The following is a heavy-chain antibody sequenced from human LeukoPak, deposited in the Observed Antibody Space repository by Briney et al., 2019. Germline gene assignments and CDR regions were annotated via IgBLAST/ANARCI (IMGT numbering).Heavy chain of an antibody. CDR2: IKQDGSEK. J-gene: IGHJ5*02. Sequence: GGSLRLSCAASGFTFSSHWMSWVRQAPGKGLEWVANIKQDGSEKYYVDSVKGRFTISRDNAKNSLYLQMNSLRAEDTAVYYCAGEEARYYYDSSGYYYYGNWFDPWGQGTLVTVSS. CDR1: GFTFSSHW. CDR3: AGEEARYYYDSSGYYYYGNWFDP. D-gene: IGHD3-22*01. V-gene: IGHV3-7*04.